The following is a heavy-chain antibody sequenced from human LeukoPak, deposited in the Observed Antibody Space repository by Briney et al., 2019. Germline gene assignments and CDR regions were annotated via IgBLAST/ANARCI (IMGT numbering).Heavy chain of an antibody. J-gene: IGHJ4*02. CDR1: GGSFSGYY. D-gene: IGHD2-21*02. V-gene: IGHV4-34*01. Sequence: SETLSLTCAAYGGSFSGYYRSWIRQPPGKGLEWIGEINHSGSTNYNPSLKSRVTISVDTSKNQFSLKLSSVTAADTAVYYCARGPYCGGDCYSHLDYWGQGTLVTVSS. CDR2: INHSGST. CDR3: ARGPYCGGDCYSHLDY.